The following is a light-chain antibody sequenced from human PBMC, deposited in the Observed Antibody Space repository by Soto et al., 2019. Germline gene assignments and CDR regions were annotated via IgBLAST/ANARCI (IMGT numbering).Light chain of an antibody. CDR2: EVT. CDR1: SSDVGFYNF. Sequence: QSVLTQPPSASGSPGQSLTISCTGTSSDVGFYNFVSWYQQRPGKAPKLVIYEVTKRPSGVPDRFSGSKSGSTASLTVSGLQAEDEAEYYCASYAGTKLFVFGSGTKVNV. V-gene: IGLV2-8*01. CDR3: ASYAGTKLFV. J-gene: IGLJ1*01.